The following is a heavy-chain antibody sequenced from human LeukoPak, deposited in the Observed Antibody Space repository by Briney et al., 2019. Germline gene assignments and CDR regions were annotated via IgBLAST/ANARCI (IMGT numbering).Heavy chain of an antibody. Sequence: EASVKVSCKASGYTFTGYYMHWVRQAPGQGLEWMGWIYPNSGGTNYAQKFQGRVTLTRDTSISTAYMELSSLRSEDTAVYYCARSAGNDRNYDFWSGYSNWGQGTLVTVSS. CDR3: ARSAGNDRNYDFWSGYSN. V-gene: IGHV1-2*02. J-gene: IGHJ4*02. D-gene: IGHD3-3*01. CDR2: IYPNSGGT. CDR1: GYTFTGYY.